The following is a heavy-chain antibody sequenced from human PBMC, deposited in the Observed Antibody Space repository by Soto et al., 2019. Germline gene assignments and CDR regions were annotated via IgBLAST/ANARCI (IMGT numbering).Heavy chain of an antibody. CDR1: GYTFTSYY. V-gene: IGHV1-46*01. Sequence: ASVKVSXKASGYTFTSYYMHWVRQAPGQGLEWMGIINPSGGSTSYAQKFQGRVTMTRDTSTSTVYMELSSLRSEDTAVYYCASLTSMVRGLYGMDVWGQGTTVTVSS. J-gene: IGHJ6*02. D-gene: IGHD3-10*01. CDR2: INPSGGST. CDR3: ASLTSMVRGLYGMDV.